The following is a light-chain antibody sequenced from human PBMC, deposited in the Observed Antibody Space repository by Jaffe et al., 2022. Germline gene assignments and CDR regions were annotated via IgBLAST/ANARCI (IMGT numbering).Light chain of an antibody. CDR3: QQYNNWPPMYT. V-gene: IGKV3-15*01. J-gene: IGKJ2*01. CDR1: QSVSSN. Sequence: IVMTQSPATLSVSPGERATLSCRASQSVSSNLAWYQQKPGQAPRLLIYGASTRATGVPARFSGSGSGTEFTLTISGLQSEDSAVYYCQQYNNWPPMYTFGQGTKLEIK. CDR2: GAS.